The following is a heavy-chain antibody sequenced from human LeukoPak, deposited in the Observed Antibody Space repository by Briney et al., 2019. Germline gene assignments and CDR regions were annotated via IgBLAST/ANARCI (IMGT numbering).Heavy chain of an antibody. V-gene: IGHV3-11*01. CDR1: GFTFSDYY. CDR3: ARELAYYYGSGSYNWFDP. J-gene: IGHJ5*02. Sequence: PGGSLRLSCAASGFTFSDYYMSWIRQAPGKGLEWVSYISSSGSTIYYADSVKGRFTISRDNAKNSLYLQMNSLRAEDTAVYYCARELAYYYGSGSYNWFDPWGQEPWSPSPQ. D-gene: IGHD3-10*01. CDR2: ISSSGSTI.